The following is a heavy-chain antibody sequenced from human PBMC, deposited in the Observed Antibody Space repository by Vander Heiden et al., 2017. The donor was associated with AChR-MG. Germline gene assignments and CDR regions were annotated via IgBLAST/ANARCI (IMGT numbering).Heavy chain of an antibody. CDR3: ARGDTNSAPDI. J-gene: IGHJ3*02. V-gene: IGHV4-34*01. D-gene: IGHD1-7*01. CDR1: GGSFSGYY. Sequence: QVQLQQWGAGLLTPSETLSLTCAVYGGSFSGYYWSWIRQPPGKGLEWIGEINHSGSTNYNPSLKSRVTISVDTSKNQFSLKLSSVTAADTAVYYCARGDTNSAPDIWGQGTMVTVSS. CDR2: INHSGST.